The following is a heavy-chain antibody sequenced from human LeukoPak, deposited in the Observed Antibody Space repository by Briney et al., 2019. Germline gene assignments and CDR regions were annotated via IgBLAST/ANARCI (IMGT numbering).Heavy chain of an antibody. V-gene: IGHV1-18*01. J-gene: IGHJ3*02. D-gene: IGHD4-17*01. CDR3: ARTTVTTSDDAFDI. CDR2: ISAYNGNA. Sequence: ASVSVSCKASGDTFTTDGISWVGQARGQGLQGMGWISAYNGNANYAQKLQGRVTITTDTSTSTAYMELRSLRSDDTAVYYCARTTVTTSDDAFDIWGQGTMVTVSS. CDR1: GDTFTTDG.